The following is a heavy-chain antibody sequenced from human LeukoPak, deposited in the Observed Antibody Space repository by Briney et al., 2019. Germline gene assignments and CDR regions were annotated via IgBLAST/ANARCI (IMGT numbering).Heavy chain of an antibody. D-gene: IGHD3-10*01. J-gene: IGHJ6*04. Sequence: GRSLRLSCAASGSTFSSYAMHWVRQAPGKGLEWVAVISYDGSNKYYADSVKGRFTISRDNSKNTLYLQMNSLRAEDTAVYYCARDNMVRGVIIYYYYGMDVWGKGTTVTVSS. CDR3: ARDNMVRGVIIYYYYGMDV. V-gene: IGHV3-30*04. CDR2: ISYDGSNK. CDR1: GSTFSSYA.